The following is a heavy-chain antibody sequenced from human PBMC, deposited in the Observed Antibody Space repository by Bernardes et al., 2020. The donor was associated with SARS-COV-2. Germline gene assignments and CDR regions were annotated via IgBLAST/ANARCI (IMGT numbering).Heavy chain of an antibody. J-gene: IGHJ4*02. CDR1: GFTFSSYG. D-gene: IGHD2-21*01. V-gene: IGHV3-30*18. CDR2: ISYDGSNK. Sequence: GGSLRLSCAASGFTFSSYGMHWVRQAPGKGLEWVAVISYDGSNKYYADSVKGRFTISRDNSKNTLYLQMNSLRAEDTAVYYCAKDLFWWSAADFWGQGALVTVSS. CDR3: AKDLFWWSAADF.